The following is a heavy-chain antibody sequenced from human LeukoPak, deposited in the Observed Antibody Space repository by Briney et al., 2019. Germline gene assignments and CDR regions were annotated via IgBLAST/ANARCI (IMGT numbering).Heavy chain of an antibody. CDR1: GYTFTSYY. CDR3: ARAKGPYYGSGSLGD. D-gene: IGHD3-10*01. Sequence: ASVKVSCKASGYTFTSYYMHWVRQAPGQGLEWMGIINPSGGSTSYAQKFQGRVTMTRDTSTSTVYMELSSLRSEDTAVYYCARAKGPYYGSGSLGDWGQGTLGTVSS. CDR2: INPSGGST. J-gene: IGHJ4*02. V-gene: IGHV1-46*01.